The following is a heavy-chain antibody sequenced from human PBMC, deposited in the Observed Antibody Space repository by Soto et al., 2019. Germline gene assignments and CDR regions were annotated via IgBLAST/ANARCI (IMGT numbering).Heavy chain of an antibody. J-gene: IGHJ5*02. CDR2: ISGSGANT. D-gene: IGHD5-18*01. Sequence: EVQLLESGGGLVQPGGSLRLSCAASGFTFSSYAMSWVRQAPGKGLEWVSAISGSGANTYYADSVKGRFTISRDNSKNTPYLQMNSLRAEDLAMYYCGRGRSGYSYAESWGQGTLVTVSS. CDR1: GFTFSSYA. V-gene: IGHV3-23*01. CDR3: GRGRSGYSYAES.